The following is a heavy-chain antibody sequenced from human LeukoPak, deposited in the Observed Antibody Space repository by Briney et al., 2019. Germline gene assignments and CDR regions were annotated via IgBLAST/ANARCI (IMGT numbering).Heavy chain of an antibody. D-gene: IGHD3-3*01. V-gene: IGHV4-59*01. CDR3: ARWRVPSMRDAFDI. CDR1: GGSISSYY. J-gene: IGHJ3*02. CDR2: IYYSWST. Sequence: SETLSLTCTVSGGSISSYYWSWIRQPPGKGLEWIGYIYYSWSTNYNPSLKSRVTISVDTSKNQFSLKLSSVTAADTAVYYCARWRVPSMRDAFDIWGQGTMVTASS.